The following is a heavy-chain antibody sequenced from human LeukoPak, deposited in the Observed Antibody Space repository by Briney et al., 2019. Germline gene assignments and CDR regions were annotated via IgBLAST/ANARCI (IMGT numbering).Heavy chain of an antibody. D-gene: IGHD6-13*01. CDR1: GYTFTSYY. Sequence: GASVKVSCKAPGYTFTSYYMHWVRQAPGQGLEWMGIINPSGGSTSYAQKFQGRVTMTRDTSTSTVYMELSSLRSEDTAVYYCASIAAAGLLFDYWGQGTLVTVSS. V-gene: IGHV1-46*01. CDR3: ASIAAAGLLFDY. J-gene: IGHJ4*02. CDR2: INPSGGST.